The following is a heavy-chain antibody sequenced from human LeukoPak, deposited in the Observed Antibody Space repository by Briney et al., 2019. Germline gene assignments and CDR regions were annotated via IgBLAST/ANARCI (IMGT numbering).Heavy chain of an antibody. Sequence: GASVKVSCKVSGYTLTELSMHWVRQAPGKGPEWMGGFDPEDGETIYAQKFQGRVTMTEDTSTDTAYMELSSLRSEDTAVYYCATGLPGALRPLLGYWGQGTLVTVSS. D-gene: IGHD2-21*02. CDR1: GYTLTELS. CDR3: ATGLPGALRPLLGY. V-gene: IGHV1-24*01. CDR2: FDPEDGET. J-gene: IGHJ4*02.